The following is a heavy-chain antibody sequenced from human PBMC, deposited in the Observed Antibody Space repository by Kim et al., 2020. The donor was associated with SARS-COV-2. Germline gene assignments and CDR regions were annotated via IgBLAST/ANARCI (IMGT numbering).Heavy chain of an antibody. J-gene: IGHJ6*02. CDR1: GFTFSSYS. D-gene: IGHD6-19*01. CDR2: ISSSSSYI. V-gene: IGHV3-21*01. CDR3: ARDESGGRSSGWYWGSWHYYYYGMDV. Sequence: GGSLRLSCAASGFTFSSYSMNWVRQAPGKGLEWVSSISSSSSYIYYADSVKGRFTISRDNAKNSLYLQMNSLRAEDTAVYYCARDESGGRSSGWYWGSWHYYYYGMDVWGQGTTVTVSS.